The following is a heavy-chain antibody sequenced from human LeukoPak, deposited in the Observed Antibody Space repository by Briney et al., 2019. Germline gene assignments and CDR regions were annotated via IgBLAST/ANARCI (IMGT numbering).Heavy chain of an antibody. CDR1: GFSFTSRD. CDR2: ISGSGGTT. Sequence: GGSLRLSCAVSGFSFTSRDMSWVRQAPGKGLEWVSGISGSGGTTYYADSVKGRFTISGDNSKNTLFLQMNSLRAEDTAVYYCAKHAYDFWSGDIRYFDLWGRGTLVTVPS. J-gene: IGHJ2*01. CDR3: AKHAYDFWSGDIRYFDL. D-gene: IGHD3-3*01. V-gene: IGHV3-23*01.